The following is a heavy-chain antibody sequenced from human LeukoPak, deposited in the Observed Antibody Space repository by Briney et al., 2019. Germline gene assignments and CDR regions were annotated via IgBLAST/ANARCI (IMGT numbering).Heavy chain of an antibody. CDR3: ARDNNWGPDY. CDR1: VYTFTGHY. V-gene: IGHV1-2*02. CDR2: IKPDTGVT. D-gene: IGHD7-27*01. J-gene: IGHJ4*02. Sequence: ASVKVSCKASVYTFTGHYMHWVRQAPGQGLEWMGWIKPDTGVTYYAQNFQGRFTMATDTSISTVYMELSSLRSDDTAVYYCARDNNWGPDYWGQGTLVTVSS.